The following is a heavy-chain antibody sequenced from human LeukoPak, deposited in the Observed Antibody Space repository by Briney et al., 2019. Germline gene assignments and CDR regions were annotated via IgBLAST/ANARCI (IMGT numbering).Heavy chain of an antibody. CDR2: IYYTGST. CDR1: RGSISSYY. Sequence: SETLSLTCTVSRGSISSYYWSWIRQPPGKGLEWIGYIYYTGSTNYNPSLKSRVTISVDKAKNQFSLKLSSVTAADTAVFYCARGSGGANYFDYWGQGALVTVSS. V-gene: IGHV4-59*01. CDR3: ARGSGGANYFDY. J-gene: IGHJ4*02. D-gene: IGHD3-10*01.